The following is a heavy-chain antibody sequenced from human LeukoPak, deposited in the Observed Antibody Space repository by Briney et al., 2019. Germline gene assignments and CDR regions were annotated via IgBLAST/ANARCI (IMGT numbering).Heavy chain of an antibody. CDR3: ARAHRQLERLGRYYFDY. Sequence: ASVKVSCKASGYTFTSYHMHWVRQAPGQGLEWMGMINPTAGSTSYAQRFQNFQGRVTMTRDMSTSTAYMELSSLRSEDTAVYYCARAHRQLERLGRYYFDYWGQGTLVTVSS. J-gene: IGHJ4*02. D-gene: IGHD1-1*01. CDR2: INPTAGST. CDR1: GYTFTSYH. V-gene: IGHV1-46*01.